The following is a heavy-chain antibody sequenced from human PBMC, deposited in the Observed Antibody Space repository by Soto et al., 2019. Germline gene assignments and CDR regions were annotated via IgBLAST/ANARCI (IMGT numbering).Heavy chain of an antibody. D-gene: IGHD3-22*01. CDR2: ISYDGSNK. V-gene: IGHV3-30*18. Sequence: QVQLVESGGGVVQPGRSLRLSCAASGFTFSSYGMHWVRQAPGKGLEWVAVISYDGSNKYYADSVKGRFTISSDNSKNTLYLKMNSLRAEDTAVYYCAKGTYYYDSSGYLYYFDYWGQGTLVTVSS. CDR3: AKGTYYYDSSGYLYYFDY. CDR1: GFTFSSYG. J-gene: IGHJ4*02.